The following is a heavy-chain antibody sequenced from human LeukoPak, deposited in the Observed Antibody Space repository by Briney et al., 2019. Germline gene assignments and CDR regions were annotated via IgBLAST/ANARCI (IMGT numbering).Heavy chain of an antibody. CDR3: ARDRVTKQAPPGY. D-gene: IGHD2-8*01. J-gene: IGHJ4*02. CDR1: GFTFTNYG. CDR2: VWFDGTNK. V-gene: IGHV3-33*01. Sequence: PGGSLRLSCAASGFTFTNYGMHWVRQAPGKGLEWVAVVWFDGTNKYYADSVKGRFTISRDNSKNTVYLQMNSLRADDTAVYYRARDRVTKQAPPGYWGQGTLVTVSS.